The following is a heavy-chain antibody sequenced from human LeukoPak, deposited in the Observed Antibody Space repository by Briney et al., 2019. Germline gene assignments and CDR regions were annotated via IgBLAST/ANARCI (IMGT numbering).Heavy chain of an antibody. CDR2: IYYSGST. V-gene: IGHV4-31*03. D-gene: IGHD6-13*01. Sequence: SQTLSLTCTVSGGSISSGGYYWSWIRQHPGKGLEWIGYIYYSGSTYYNPSLKSRVTISVDTSKNQFSLKLSSVTAADTAVYYCAREPKDSSSWYYFDYWGQGTLVTVSS. CDR1: GGSISSGGYY. CDR3: AREPKDSSSWYYFDY. J-gene: IGHJ4*02.